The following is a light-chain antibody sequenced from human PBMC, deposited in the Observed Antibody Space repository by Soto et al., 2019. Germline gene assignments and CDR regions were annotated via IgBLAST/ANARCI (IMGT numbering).Light chain of an antibody. V-gene: IGKV3-20*01. CDR2: GAS. Sequence: EIVLTQSPGTLSLSPGERATLSCRASQSVSSSYLAWYQQKPGQAPRLLIYGASSRATAIPDSFSGSGSGTDFTLTISRLGPEDFAVYCCQQYGSSPRPFGQGTKVEIK. J-gene: IGKJ1*01. CDR3: QQYGSSPRP. CDR1: QSVSSSY.